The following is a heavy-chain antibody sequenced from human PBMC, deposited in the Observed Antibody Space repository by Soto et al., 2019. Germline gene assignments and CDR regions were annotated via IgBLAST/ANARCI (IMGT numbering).Heavy chain of an antibody. J-gene: IGHJ4*02. CDR1: GGSISSGDYY. D-gene: IGHD4-17*01. Sequence: SETLSLTCTVSGGSISSGDYYWSWIRQPPGKGLEWIGYIYYSGSTYYNPSLKSRVTISVDTSKNSLYLQMNSLRAEDTAVYYCARDSRTTTVVKYWGQGTLVTVSS. CDR3: ARDSRTTTVVKY. CDR2: IYYSGST. V-gene: IGHV4-30-4*01.